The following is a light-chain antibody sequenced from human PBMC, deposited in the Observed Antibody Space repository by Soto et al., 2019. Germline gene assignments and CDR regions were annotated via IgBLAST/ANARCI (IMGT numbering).Light chain of an antibody. CDR3: MRALQTPLT. J-gene: IGKJ4*01. CDR2: LRS. Sequence: DIVMPQSTLSLPVTPGEPASISCRSSQSLLHSNGYNYLDWYLQKPGQSPQLLIYLRSKRASGVPDRFSGSGSGTDFTLKISIVEAEDVGVYYCMRALQTPLTFGAGTKVEIK. CDR1: QSLLHSNGYNY. V-gene: IGKV2-28*01.